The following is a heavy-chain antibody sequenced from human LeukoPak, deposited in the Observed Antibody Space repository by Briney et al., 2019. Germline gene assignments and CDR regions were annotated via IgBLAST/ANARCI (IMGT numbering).Heavy chain of an antibody. Sequence: PGGSLRLSCAASGFTFSSYWMHWVRQVPGKGLVWVSRINSDGSNTNYADSVKGRFTVSRDNVKNTLYLQMNSLRVDDTAVYYCASYAGYHFDYWGQGALVTVSP. D-gene: IGHD3-9*01. CDR2: INSDGSNT. CDR1: GFTFSSYW. J-gene: IGHJ4*02. V-gene: IGHV3-74*01. CDR3: ASYAGYHFDY.